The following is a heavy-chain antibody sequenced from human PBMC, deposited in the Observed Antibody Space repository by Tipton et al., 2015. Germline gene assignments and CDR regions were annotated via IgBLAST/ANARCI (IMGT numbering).Heavy chain of an antibody. CDR1: GFSVSANY. J-gene: IGHJ4*02. CDR2: IYADGST. Sequence: SLRLSCVASGFSVSANYMHWVRQAPGKGLEWVSVIYADGSTYDADSVKGRFTISRDNSQNTLYLQINSLRVEDTAVYYCAKGLRYSNYFDYWGQGTLVTVSS. V-gene: IGHV3-53*01. D-gene: IGHD4-11*01. CDR3: AKGLRYSNYFDY.